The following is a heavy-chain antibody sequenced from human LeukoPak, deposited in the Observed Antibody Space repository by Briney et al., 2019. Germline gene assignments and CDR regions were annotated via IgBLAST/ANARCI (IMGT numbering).Heavy chain of an antibody. D-gene: IGHD3-22*01. CDR1: GFTFSSYE. V-gene: IGHV3-48*03. Sequence: GGSLRLSCAASGFTFSSYEMNGVRKAPGKGLEWVSYISSSGSTIYYADSVKGRFTISRDNAKNSLYLQTNSLRAEDTAVYYCARIYDSSDYWGQGTLVTVSS. CDR3: ARIYDSSDY. J-gene: IGHJ4*02. CDR2: ISSSGSTI.